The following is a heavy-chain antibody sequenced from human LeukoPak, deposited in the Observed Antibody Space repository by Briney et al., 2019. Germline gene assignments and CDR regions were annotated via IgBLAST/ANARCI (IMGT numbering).Heavy chain of an antibody. CDR3: ARVGRAVAGTMEKFDY. Sequence: GASVKVSCKASGYTFTSYYMHWVRQAPGQGLEWMGIINPSGGSTSYAQKFQGRVTMTRDTSTSTVYMELSSLRSEDTAVYYCARVGRAVAGTMEKFDYWGQGTLVTVSS. D-gene: IGHD6-19*01. CDR2: INPSGGST. V-gene: IGHV1-46*01. J-gene: IGHJ4*02. CDR1: GYTFTSYY.